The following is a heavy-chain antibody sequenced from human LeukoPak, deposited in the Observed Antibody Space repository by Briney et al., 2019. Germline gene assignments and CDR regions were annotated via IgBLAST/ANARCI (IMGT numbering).Heavy chain of an antibody. D-gene: IGHD1-1*01. V-gene: IGHV5-10-1*01. J-gene: IGHJ5*02. CDR1: GYGFTTYW. CDR3: ARHGATGSFDP. Sequence: GESLKISCKGSGYGFTTYWISWVRQMPGKGLEWMGRIDPSDSYTNYRPSFQGHVTISADKSISTVYLQLSSLQASGTAMYYCARHGATGSFDPWGQGTLVTVSS. CDR2: IDPSDSYT.